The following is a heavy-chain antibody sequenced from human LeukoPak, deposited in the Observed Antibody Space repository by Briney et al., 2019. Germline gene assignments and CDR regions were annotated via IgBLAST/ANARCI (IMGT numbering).Heavy chain of an antibody. V-gene: IGHV3-7*01. Sequence: GGSLRLSCAASGFTFNRDWTAWVRQAPGKGLEWVANIKEDGSEKNYVDSVKGRFTISRDNSKNTLYLQMNSLRAEDTAVYYCAKDQPDIVLVVAATGGGYFDYWGQGTLVTVSS. D-gene: IGHD2-15*01. CDR2: IKEDGSEK. J-gene: IGHJ4*02. CDR1: GFTFNRDW. CDR3: AKDQPDIVLVVAATGGGYFDY.